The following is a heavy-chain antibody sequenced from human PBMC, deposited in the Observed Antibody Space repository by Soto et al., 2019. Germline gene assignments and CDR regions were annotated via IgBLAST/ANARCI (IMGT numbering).Heavy chain of an antibody. Sequence: GGSLRLSCAASGFTFSSYGMHWVRQAPGKGLEWVAVIWYDGSNKYYADSVKGRFTISRDNSKNTLYLQMNSLRAEDTAVYYCARGDGTRDFLYDFWSGYYFGWFDPWGQGTLVTVSS. J-gene: IGHJ5*02. CDR3: ARGDGTRDFLYDFWSGYYFGWFDP. CDR2: IWYDGSNK. CDR1: GFTFSSYG. V-gene: IGHV3-33*01. D-gene: IGHD3-3*01.